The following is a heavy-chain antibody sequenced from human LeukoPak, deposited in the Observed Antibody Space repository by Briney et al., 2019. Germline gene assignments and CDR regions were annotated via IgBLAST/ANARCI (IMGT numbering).Heavy chain of an antibody. Sequence: GGSLRLSCAASGFTFSSYGMHWVRQAPGKGLEWVAVISYDGSNKYYADSVKGRFTISRDNSKNTLYLQMNSLRAEDTAVYYCARDIVETYYYYGMDVWGQGTTVTASS. CDR2: ISYDGSNK. V-gene: IGHV3-30*03. D-gene: IGHD2-21*01. CDR1: GFTFSSYG. J-gene: IGHJ6*02. CDR3: ARDIVETYYYYGMDV.